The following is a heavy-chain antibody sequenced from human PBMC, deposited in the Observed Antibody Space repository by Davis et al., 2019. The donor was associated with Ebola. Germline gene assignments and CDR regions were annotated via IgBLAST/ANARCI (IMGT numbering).Heavy chain of an antibody. CDR2: ISGSGVST. V-gene: IGHV3-23*01. CDR1: GFTFNNYA. D-gene: IGHD1-26*01. J-gene: IGHJ4*02. Sequence: GESLKISCAASGFTFNNYAMSWVRQAPGRGLEWVSGISGSGVSTHYADSVKGRFTISRDNSKNTLYLQISSLRAEDTAVYYCVSGIVGAFDYWGQGTLVTVSS. CDR3: VSGIVGAFDY.